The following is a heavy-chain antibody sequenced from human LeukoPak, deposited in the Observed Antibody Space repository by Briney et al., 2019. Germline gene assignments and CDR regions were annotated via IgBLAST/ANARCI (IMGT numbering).Heavy chain of an antibody. J-gene: IGHJ3*02. V-gene: IGHV3-33*01. CDR2: IWYDGSNK. CDR3: ARDWIAVAGTPVLGVFDI. CDR1: GFTFSYYG. D-gene: IGHD6-19*01. Sequence: PGRSLRLSCAASGFTFSYYGTHWVRQAPGKGLEWGAVIWYDGSNKYYADSVKGRFTISRDNSKNTLYLQMNSLRAEDTTVYYCARDWIAVAGTPVLGVFDIWGQGTMVTVSS.